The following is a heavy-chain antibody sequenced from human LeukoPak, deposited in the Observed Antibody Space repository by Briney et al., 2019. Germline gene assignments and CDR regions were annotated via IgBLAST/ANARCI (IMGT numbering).Heavy chain of an antibody. V-gene: IGHV3-21*01. D-gene: IGHD2-15*01. J-gene: IGHJ6*03. CDR2: ISSISSYI. CDR3: ARDEAHCSGGSCYSSYYYYYMDV. CDR1: GFTFSSYS. Sequence: GGSLRLSCAASGFTFSSYSMNWVRQAPGKGLEWVSSISSISSYIYYADSVKGRFTISRDNAKNSLYLQMNSLRAEDTAVYYCARDEAHCSGGSCYSSYYYYYMDVWGKGTTVTISS.